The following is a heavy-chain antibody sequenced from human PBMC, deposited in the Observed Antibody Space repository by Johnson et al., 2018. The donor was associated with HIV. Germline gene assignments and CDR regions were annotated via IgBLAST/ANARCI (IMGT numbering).Heavy chain of an antibody. CDR3: AREGPSERAGFDI. J-gene: IGHJ3*02. Sequence: VQLVESGGGVVQPGRSLRLSCVASGFRFSSYAVHWVRQAPGKGLEWVAVISYDGSNKYYADSVKGRFTISRDNSKNTMYLQMNSLRAEDTAVYYCAREGPSERAGFDIWGQGTMVTVSS. CDR2: ISYDGSNK. CDR1: GFRFSSYA. V-gene: IGHV3-30*04.